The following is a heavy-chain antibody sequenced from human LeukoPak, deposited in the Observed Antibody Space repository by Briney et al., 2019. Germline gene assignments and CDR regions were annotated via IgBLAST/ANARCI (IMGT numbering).Heavy chain of an antibody. CDR2: ISYDGSNK. CDR1: GFTFSSYG. CDR3: AKDQLHHEIATILDTLDY. D-gene: IGHD5-24*01. V-gene: IGHV3-30*18. J-gene: IGHJ4*02. Sequence: GRSLRLSCAASGFTFSSYGMHWVRQAPGKGLEWVAVISYDGSNKYYADSVKGRFTISRDNSKNTLYLQMNSLRAEDTAVYYCAKDQLHHEIATILDTLDYWGQGTLVTVSS.